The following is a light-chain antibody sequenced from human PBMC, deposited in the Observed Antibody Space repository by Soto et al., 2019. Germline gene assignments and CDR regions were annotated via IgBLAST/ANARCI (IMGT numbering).Light chain of an antibody. V-gene: IGKV1-5*01. CDR1: QSIRNW. CDR2: DAS. J-gene: IGKJ1*01. Sequence: DLQLTQSPSTLSASVGDRATITCRTSQSIRNWVAWYQQKPGKAPKLLIFDASSLQSGVPSRLSGSGSGTEFTLTISSLQPDDFATYYCQEYHSYTWTFGQGTKVEIK. CDR3: QEYHSYTWT.